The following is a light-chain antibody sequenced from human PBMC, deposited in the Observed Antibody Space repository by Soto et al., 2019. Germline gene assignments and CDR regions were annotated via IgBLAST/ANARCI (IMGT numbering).Light chain of an antibody. CDR3: QQYYSTPVT. V-gene: IGKV4-1*01. CDR1: QSVLYSSNNKNY. CDR2: WAS. Sequence: DIVMTQSPDSLAVSLGERATINCKSSQSVLYSSNNKNYLAWYQQKPGQPPKLLIYWASTRESGVPDRFSGSGSGTDFILTISSLQAEDVAVYYCQQYYSTPVTFGRGTKVEIK. J-gene: IGKJ4*01.